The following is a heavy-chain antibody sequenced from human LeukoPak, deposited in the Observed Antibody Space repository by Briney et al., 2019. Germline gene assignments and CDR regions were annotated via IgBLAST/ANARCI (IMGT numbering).Heavy chain of an antibody. Sequence: GASVKVSCKASGYTFTSYGISWVRQAPGQGLEWMGWISAYNGNTNYAQKFQGRVTMTRDTSTSTVYMELSSLRSQDTAVYYCARDFRASVVGEFDYWGQGTLVTVSS. J-gene: IGHJ4*02. CDR2: ISAYNGNT. V-gene: IGHV1-18*01. CDR3: ARDFRASVVGEFDY. D-gene: IGHD3-10*01. CDR1: GYTFTSYG.